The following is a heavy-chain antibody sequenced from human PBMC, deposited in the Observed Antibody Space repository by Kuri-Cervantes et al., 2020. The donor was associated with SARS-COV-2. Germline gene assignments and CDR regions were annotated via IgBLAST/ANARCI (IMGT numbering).Heavy chain of an antibody. D-gene: IGHD1-26*01. J-gene: IGHJ4*02. CDR3: ARGVGATYFDY. CDR1: GYTLTELS. V-gene: IGHV1-24*01. CDR2: FDPEDGET. Sequence: ASVKVSCKVSGYTLTELSMHWVRQAPGKGLEWMGGFDPEDGETIYAQKFQGRVTITADKSTSTAYMELSSLRSEDTAVYYCARGVGATYFDYWGQGTLVTVSS.